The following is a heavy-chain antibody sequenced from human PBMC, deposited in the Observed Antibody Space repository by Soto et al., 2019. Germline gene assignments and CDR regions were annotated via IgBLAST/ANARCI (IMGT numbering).Heavy chain of an antibody. CDR1: GFTFSGYG. V-gene: IGHV3-30*18. D-gene: IGHD1-1*01. Sequence: GGSLRLSCAASGFTFSGYGMHWVRQAPGKGLEWVAVISYDGNNKYYADSVKGRFTISRDNSKNTLYLQMNSLRAEDTAVYYCAKGGRGTYYYYYGMDVWGQGTTVPVSS. CDR3: AKGGRGTYYYYYGMDV. CDR2: ISYDGNNK. J-gene: IGHJ6*02.